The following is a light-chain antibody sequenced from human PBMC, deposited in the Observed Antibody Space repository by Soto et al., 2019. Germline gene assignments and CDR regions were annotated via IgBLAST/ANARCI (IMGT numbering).Light chain of an antibody. J-gene: IGKJ1*01. V-gene: IGKV3-20*01. CDR1: QSIRSNY. CDR3: QQYGSSSWT. Sequence: ETVLTQSPGTLSLSPGERATLSCRASQSIRSNYLAWYRQTPGQAPRLLIYGASKRASGIADRFSGSGSGTDFPLIISRLEPEDFALYYCQQYGSSSWTFGQGTKVEIK. CDR2: GAS.